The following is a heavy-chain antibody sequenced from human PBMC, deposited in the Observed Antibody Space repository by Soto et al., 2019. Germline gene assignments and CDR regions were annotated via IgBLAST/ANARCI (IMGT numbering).Heavy chain of an antibody. Sequence: SGTLSLTCTVSGGSISSYYWSWIRQPPGKGLEWIGYIYYSGSTNYNPSLKSRVTISVDTSKNQFSLKLSSVTAADTAVYYCARETGGWFDPWGQGTLVTVSS. CDR3: ARETGGWFDP. CDR2: IYYSGST. D-gene: IGHD3-10*01. CDR1: GGSISSYY. V-gene: IGHV4-59*01. J-gene: IGHJ5*02.